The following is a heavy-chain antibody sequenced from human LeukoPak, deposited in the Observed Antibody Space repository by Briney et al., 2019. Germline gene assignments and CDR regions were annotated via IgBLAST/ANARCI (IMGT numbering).Heavy chain of an antibody. D-gene: IGHD3-10*01. V-gene: IGHV4-38-2*02. CDR2: IYPGGSS. J-gene: IGHJ4*02. Sequence: SETLSLTCTVSGYSISRGHYWGWIRQPPGKGLEWIGSIYPGGSSYYNSSLKIRVTISVDTSRDQFSLKLTSVTAADTAVYYCAREGLITVVRGVNFGYWGQGTLVSVSS. CDR3: AREGLITVVRGVNFGY. CDR1: GYSISRGHY.